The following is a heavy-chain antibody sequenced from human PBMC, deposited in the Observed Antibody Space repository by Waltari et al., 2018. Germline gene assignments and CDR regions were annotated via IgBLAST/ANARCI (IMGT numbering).Heavy chain of an antibody. D-gene: IGHD3-10*01. CDR2: IYYSGST. Sequence: QLQLQESGPGLVKPSETLSLTCTVSGGSISSSSYYWGWIRQPPGRGLEWIGSIYYSGSTYDNPSLKSRVTISVDTSKNQFSLKLSSVTAADTAVYYCARRYYGSRYYYYGMDVWGQGTTVTVSS. CDR3: ARRYYGSRYYYYGMDV. J-gene: IGHJ6*02. CDR1: GGSISSSSYY. V-gene: IGHV4-39*01.